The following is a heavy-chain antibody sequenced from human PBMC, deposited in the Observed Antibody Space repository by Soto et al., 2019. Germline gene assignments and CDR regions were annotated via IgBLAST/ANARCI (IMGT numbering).Heavy chain of an antibody. J-gene: IGHJ6*02. CDR2: IWFDGSKK. CDR1: GFTFRSYG. Sequence: MQLVESGGGVVQPGRSLRLSCAASGFTFRSYGIHWVRQAPGKGLEWVALIWFDGSKKYYVDSVKGRFAVSRDNSKNTRNRQMTSLRVEDTAVYYCARDRLVPYGYGMDVWGQGTTVTVSS. CDR3: ARDRLVPYGYGMDV. V-gene: IGHV3-33*01. D-gene: IGHD2-2*01.